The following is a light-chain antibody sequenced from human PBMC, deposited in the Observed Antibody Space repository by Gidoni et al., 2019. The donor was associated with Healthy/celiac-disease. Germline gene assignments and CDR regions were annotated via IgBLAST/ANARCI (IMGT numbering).Light chain of an antibody. CDR3: SSYTSSSTPVV. J-gene: IGLJ2*01. Sequence: PGQSITISCTGTSSDVGGYNYVSWYQQHPGKAPKLMIYEVSNRPSGVSNRFSGSKSGNTASLTISGLQAEDEADYYCSSYTSSSTPVVFGGGTKLTVL. V-gene: IGLV2-14*01. CDR1: SSDVGGYNY. CDR2: EVS.